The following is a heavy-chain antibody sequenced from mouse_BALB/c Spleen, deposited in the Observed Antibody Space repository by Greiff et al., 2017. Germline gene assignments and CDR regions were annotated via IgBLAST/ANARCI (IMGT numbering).Heavy chain of an antibody. V-gene: IGHV1S126*01. D-gene: IGHD2-2*01. CDR3: ARVRGYYYAMDY. Sequence: VQRVESGPQLVRPGASVKISCKASGYSFTSYWMHWVKQRPGQGLEWIGMIDPSDSETRLNQKFKDKATLTVDKSSSTAYMQLSSPTSEDSAVYYCARVRGYYYAMDYWGQGTSVTVSS. CDR1: GYSFTSYW. CDR2: IDPSDSET. J-gene: IGHJ4*01.